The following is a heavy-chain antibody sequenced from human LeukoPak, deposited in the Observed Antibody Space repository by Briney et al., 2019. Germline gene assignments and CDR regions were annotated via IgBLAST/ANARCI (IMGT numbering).Heavy chain of an antibody. Sequence: VASVNVSCKASGYTFTAYYIHWVRQAPAQGLEWIGWFNTISGGTNYAEKFQGSVPMTRDTSISTAYMELSRLTSDDTAVYYCARGREVAGTVGYWGHGTLVTVSS. V-gene: IGHV1-2*02. D-gene: IGHD6-19*01. CDR1: GYTFTAYY. CDR3: ARGREVAGTVGY. CDR2: FNTISGGT. J-gene: IGHJ4*01.